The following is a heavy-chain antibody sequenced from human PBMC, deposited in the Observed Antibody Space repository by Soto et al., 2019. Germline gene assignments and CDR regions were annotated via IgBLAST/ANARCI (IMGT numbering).Heavy chain of an antibody. CDR2: ISGGGGGT. V-gene: IGHV3-23*01. D-gene: IGHD6-13*01. CDR1: GFTFSTYA. J-gene: IGHJ3*02. Sequence: PGGSLRLSCAASGFTFSTYAMTWVRQAPGKGLEWVTAISGGGGGTYYADPVKGRFTISRDNAKNTLYLQMNSLRAEDTAVYYCARVAPRLDIAAAEAFDIWGQGTMVTVSS. CDR3: ARVAPRLDIAAAEAFDI.